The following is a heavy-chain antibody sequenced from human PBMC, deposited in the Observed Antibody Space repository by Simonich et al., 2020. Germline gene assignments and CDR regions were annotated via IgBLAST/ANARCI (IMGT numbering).Heavy chain of an antibody. CDR2: IISSGSTI. CDR1: GFTVSGYE. J-gene: IGHJ4*02. V-gene: IGHV3-48*03. CDR3: ARHYYGDYSFDY. D-gene: IGHD4-17*01. Sequence: EVQLVESGGGWVKPGGSLRLSGAASGFTVSGYEMNWGRQAPGKGWEWVSYIISSGSTIDSADSGKGRFTISRDNAKNSLYLQMNSLRAEDTAVYYCARHYYGDYSFDYWGQGTLVTVSS.